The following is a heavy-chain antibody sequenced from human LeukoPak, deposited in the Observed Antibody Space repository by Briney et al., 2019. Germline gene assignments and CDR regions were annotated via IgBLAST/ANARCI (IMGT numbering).Heavy chain of an antibody. CDR3: ATYTHWVAGDV. V-gene: IGHV3-7*01. CDR1: GFTFSDSW. D-gene: IGHD3-16*01. Sequence: GGSLRLSCADSGFTFSDSWMSWVRQAPGKGLEWVANMNQDGSAKGYVDSVKGRFTISRDNARNSLYLQMSSLRPEDTAVYYCATYTHWVAGDVWGQGTTVTVSS. J-gene: IGHJ6*02. CDR2: MNQDGSAK.